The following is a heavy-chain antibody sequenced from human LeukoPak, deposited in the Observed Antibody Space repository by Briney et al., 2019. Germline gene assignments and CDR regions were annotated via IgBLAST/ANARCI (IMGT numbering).Heavy chain of an antibody. Sequence: PGGSLRLSCAASGITFINAWMNWVRQAPGKGLEWVGRIKSLSDGGTTEYAAPVEGSFTISRDDRKNTVYLQLNSLKMEDTAVYYCTTPLTTVTTKPFDSWGQGTLVTVSS. CDR3: TTPLTTVTTKPFDS. D-gene: IGHD4-11*01. CDR2: IKSLSDGGTT. V-gene: IGHV3-15*01. CDR1: GITFINAW. J-gene: IGHJ4*02.